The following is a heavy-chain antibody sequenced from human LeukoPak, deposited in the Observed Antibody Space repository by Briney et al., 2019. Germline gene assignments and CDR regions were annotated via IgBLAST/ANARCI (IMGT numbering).Heavy chain of an antibody. J-gene: IGHJ6*02. D-gene: IGHD2-15*01. CDR3: ASLSGGSYAYYGMDV. Sequence: ASVKISCKASGYTFTSYYMHWVRQAPGQGLEWMGIINPSGGSTSYAQKFQGRVTMTRDTSTSTVYMELSSLRSEDTAVYYCASLSGGSYAYYGMDVWGQGTTVTVSS. CDR1: GYTFTSYY. CDR2: INPSGGST. V-gene: IGHV1-46*01.